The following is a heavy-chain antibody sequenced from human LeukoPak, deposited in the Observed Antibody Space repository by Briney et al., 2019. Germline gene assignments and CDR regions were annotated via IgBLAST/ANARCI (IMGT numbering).Heavy chain of an antibody. CDR1: GFPFTDYW. Sequence: GSLRLSFAVSGFPFTDYWMNWVRQAPGKGLEWVASIRQDGGEKYYVDSVKGRFTISRDNTKNSLYLQMSALRAEDTAVYYCARDGTAAGLYFDLWGQGTLVTVSS. CDR2: IRQDGGEK. D-gene: IGHD6-13*01. J-gene: IGHJ4*01. V-gene: IGHV3-7*01. CDR3: ARDGTAAGLYFDL.